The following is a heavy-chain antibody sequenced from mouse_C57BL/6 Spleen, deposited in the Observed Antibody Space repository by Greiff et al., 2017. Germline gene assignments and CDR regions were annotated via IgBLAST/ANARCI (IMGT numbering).Heavy chain of an antibody. Sequence: QVQLQQPGAELVKPGASVKLSCKASGYTFTSYWMHWVKQRPGQGLEWIGMIHPNSGSTNYNEKFKSKATLTVDKSSSTAYMQLSSLTSEDSAVYYCARGYYGSSHSYAMDYWGQGTSVTVSS. CDR2: IHPNSGST. V-gene: IGHV1-64*01. J-gene: IGHJ4*01. CDR1: GYTFTSYW. CDR3: ARGYYGSSHSYAMDY. D-gene: IGHD1-1*01.